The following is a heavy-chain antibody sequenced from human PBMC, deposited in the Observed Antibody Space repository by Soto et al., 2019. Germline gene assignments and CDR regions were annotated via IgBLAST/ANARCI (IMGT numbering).Heavy chain of an antibody. CDR1: GYTFTSYA. CDR2: INAGNGNT. Sequence: ASVKVSCKASGYTFTSYAMHWVRQAPGQRLEWMGWINAGNGNTKYSQKFQGRVTITRDTSASTAYMELSSLRSEDTAVYYCAREGLRSQSIAARRQTYYYYYYMDVWGKGTTVTVSS. D-gene: IGHD6-6*01. J-gene: IGHJ6*03. CDR3: AREGLRSQSIAARRQTYYYYYYMDV. V-gene: IGHV1-3*01.